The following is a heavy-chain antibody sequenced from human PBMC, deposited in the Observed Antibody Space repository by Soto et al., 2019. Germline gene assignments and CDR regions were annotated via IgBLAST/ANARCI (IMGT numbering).Heavy chain of an antibody. V-gene: IGHV4-34*01. CDR1: GGSFSGYY. CDR3: ASGGSSWYYFDY. J-gene: IGHJ4*02. CDR2: INHSGST. Sequence: QVQLQQWGAGLLKPSETLSLTCAVYGGSFSGYYWSWIRQPPGKGLEWIGEINHSGSTNYNPSLKSRVTISVDTSKNQFSLKLSSVTAADTAVYYCASGGSSWYYFDYWGQGTLVTVSS. D-gene: IGHD6-13*01.